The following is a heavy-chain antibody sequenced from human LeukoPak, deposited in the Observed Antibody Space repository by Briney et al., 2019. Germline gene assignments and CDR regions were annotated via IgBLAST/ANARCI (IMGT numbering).Heavy chain of an antibody. Sequence: GGSLRLSCAASGFTFSSYGMHWVRQAPGKGLEWVAVISYDGSNKYYADSVKGRFTISRDNSKNTLYLQMNSLRAEDTAVYYCARALFGVAGDAFDIWGQGTMVTVSS. J-gene: IGHJ3*02. CDR3: ARALFGVAGDAFDI. D-gene: IGHD3-3*01. V-gene: IGHV3-30*03. CDR2: ISYDGSNK. CDR1: GFTFSSYG.